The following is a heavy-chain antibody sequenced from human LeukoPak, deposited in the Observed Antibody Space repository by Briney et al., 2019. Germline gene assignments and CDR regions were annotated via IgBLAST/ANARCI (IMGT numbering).Heavy chain of an antibody. V-gene: IGHV4-59*01. Sequence: SETLSLTCTVSGGSISSYYWSWIRQPPGKGLEWIGYIYYSGGTNYNPSLKSRVTISVDTSKNQFSLKLSSATAADTAVYYCARSGLLWFGESPFDYWGQGTLVTVSS. CDR1: GGSISSYY. J-gene: IGHJ4*02. CDR3: ARSGLLWFGESPFDY. CDR2: IYYSGGT. D-gene: IGHD3-10*01.